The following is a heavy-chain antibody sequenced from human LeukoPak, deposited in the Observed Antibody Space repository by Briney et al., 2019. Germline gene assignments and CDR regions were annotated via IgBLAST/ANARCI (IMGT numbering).Heavy chain of an antibody. CDR1: GGSISSYY. J-gene: IGHJ5*02. D-gene: IGHD1-26*01. Sequence: PSETLSLTCTVSGGSISSYYWSWIRQPPGKGLEWIGYIYYSGSTNYNPSLRSRVTISVDTSKNQFSLKLSSVTAADTAVYYCARGLAWEHNWFDPWGQGTLVTVSS. CDR3: ARGLAWEHNWFDP. CDR2: IYYSGST. V-gene: IGHV4-59*08.